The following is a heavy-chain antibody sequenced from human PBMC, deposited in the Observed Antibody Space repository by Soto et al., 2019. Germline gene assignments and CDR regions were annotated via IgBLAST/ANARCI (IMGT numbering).Heavy chain of an antibody. J-gene: IGHJ5*02. CDR3: ARDYDFWSGSLFDP. V-gene: IGHV4-31*03. Sequence: SETLSLTCTVSGGSISSGGYYWSWIRQHPGKGLEWIGYIYYSGSTYYNPSLKSRVTISVDTSKNQFSLKLSSVTAADTAVYYCARDYDFWSGSLFDPWGQGTLVTVS. CDR1: GGSISSGGYY. CDR2: IYYSGST. D-gene: IGHD3-3*01.